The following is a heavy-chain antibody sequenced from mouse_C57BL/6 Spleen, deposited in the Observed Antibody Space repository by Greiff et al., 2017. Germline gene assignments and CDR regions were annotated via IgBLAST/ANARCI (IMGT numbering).Heavy chain of an antibody. CDR3: ARGGYSANTVVDYYAMDY. CDR2: INPNYGTT. Sequence: VQLKESGPELVKPGASVKISCKASGYSFTDYNMNWVKQSNGKSLEWIGVINPNYGTTSYNQKFKGKATLTVDQSSSTAYMPLNSLTSEDSAVYYWARGGYSANTVVDYYAMDYWGQGTSVTGSS. CDR1: GYSFTDYN. D-gene: IGHD1-1*01. J-gene: IGHJ4*01. V-gene: IGHV1-39*01.